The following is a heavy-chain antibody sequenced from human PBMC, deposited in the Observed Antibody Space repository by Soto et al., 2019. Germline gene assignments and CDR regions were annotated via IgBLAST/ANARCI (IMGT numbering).Heavy chain of an antibody. CDR2: IKQDGSDK. CDR3: ARDLWTPDH. Sequence: GGSLRLSCAASGFTFSSYWKTWVRQAPGKGLEWVANIKQDGSDKYYVDSVKGRFTVSRDNAKNSLYLQMNSLRAEDTAVYYCARDLWTPDHWGQGTLVTVS. D-gene: IGHD3-3*01. J-gene: IGHJ4*02. V-gene: IGHV3-7*01. CDR1: GFTFSSYW.